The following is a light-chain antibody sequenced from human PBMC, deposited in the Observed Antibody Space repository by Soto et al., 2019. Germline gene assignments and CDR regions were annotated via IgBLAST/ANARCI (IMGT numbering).Light chain of an antibody. CDR2: DVS. V-gene: IGLV2-14*01. Sequence: QAVLTQPASVSGSPGQSITISCTGTSSDVGGYNYVSWYQQHPGKAPKLMIYDVSNRPSGVSNRFSGSKSGNTASLTISGLQAEDEADYYCSSYTSSSTSFGTGTK. CDR1: SSDVGGYNY. J-gene: IGLJ1*01. CDR3: SSYTSSSTS.